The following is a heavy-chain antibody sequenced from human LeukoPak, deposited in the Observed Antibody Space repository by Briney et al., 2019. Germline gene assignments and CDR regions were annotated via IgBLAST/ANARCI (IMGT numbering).Heavy chain of an antibody. J-gene: IGHJ4*02. CDR2: LSGSGDTT. CDR3: AKDRSWGLDY. V-gene: IGHV3-23*01. CDR1: GFIFNSYG. Sequence: SGGSLRLSCAASGFIFNSYGMSCVRQAPGKGLEWVSALSGSGDTTYYADSVKGRFTISRDNSKNTLYLQMNSLRVEDTAIYYCAKDRSWGLDYWGQGTLVTVSS. D-gene: IGHD7-27*01.